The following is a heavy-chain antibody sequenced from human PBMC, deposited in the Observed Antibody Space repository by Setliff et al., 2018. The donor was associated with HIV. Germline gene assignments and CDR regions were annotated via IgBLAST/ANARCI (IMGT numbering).Heavy chain of an antibody. J-gene: IGHJ4*02. V-gene: IGHV3-11*04. CDR1: GFTFSDYY. Sequence: GGSLRLSCAASGFTFSDYYMSWIRQAPGKGMEWILYISSGNDIIYYADSVKGRFTISRDNAKNSLYLQMNSLRAEDTAVYYCAKEYCSGGSCRESDYWGQGTLVTVSS. CDR2: ISSGNDII. CDR3: AKEYCSGGSCRESDY. D-gene: IGHD2-15*01.